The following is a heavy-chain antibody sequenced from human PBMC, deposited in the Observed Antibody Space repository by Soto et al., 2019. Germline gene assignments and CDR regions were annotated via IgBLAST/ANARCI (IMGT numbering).Heavy chain of an antibody. CDR1: GGSIISADSY. V-gene: IGHV4-31*11. Sequence: NPSETLSLTCAVSGGSIISADSYWFWIRKHPGKGLEWIGYIAYSGDTYYNPSLRSRVTISADTSENKFSLTLKSVTAEDTAVYYCAKDRRAGGNSAFYFDFWGQGAQVTVSS. D-gene: IGHD3-16*01. J-gene: IGHJ4*02. CDR2: IAYSGDT. CDR3: AKDRRAGGNSAFYFDF.